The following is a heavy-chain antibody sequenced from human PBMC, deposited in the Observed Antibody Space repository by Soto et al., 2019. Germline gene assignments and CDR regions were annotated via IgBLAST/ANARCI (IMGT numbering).Heavy chain of an antibody. CDR3: ARGTGDSPYYYYYGMDV. D-gene: IGHD2-21*02. J-gene: IGHJ6*02. CDR1: GGSISSGGYY. CDR2: IYYSGST. Sequence: SETLSLTCTVSGGSISSGGYYWSWIRQHPGKGLEWIGYIYYSGSTYYNPSLKSRVTISVDTSKNQFSLKLSSVTAADTAVYYCARGTGDSPYYYYYGMDVWGQGTTVTVSS. V-gene: IGHV4-31*03.